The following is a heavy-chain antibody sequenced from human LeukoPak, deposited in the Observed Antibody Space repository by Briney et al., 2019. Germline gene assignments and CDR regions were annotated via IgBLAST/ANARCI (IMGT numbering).Heavy chain of an antibody. J-gene: IGHJ3*02. CDR2: IYTSGST. CDR1: GSISSYY. Sequence: SETLSLTCTVSGSISSYYWSWIRQPPGKGLEWIGYIYTSGSTNYNPSLKSRVTISVDTSKNQFSLDLSSVTAADTAVYYCARQKCTSTSCLTKNAFDIWGQGTMLTVSS. D-gene: IGHD2-2*01. CDR3: ARQKCTSTSCLTKNAFDI. V-gene: IGHV4-4*09.